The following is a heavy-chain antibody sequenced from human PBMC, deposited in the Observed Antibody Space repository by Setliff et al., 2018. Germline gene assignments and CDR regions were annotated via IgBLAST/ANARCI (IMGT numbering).Heavy chain of an antibody. D-gene: IGHD3-3*01. V-gene: IGHV4-34*01. J-gene: IGHJ4*02. CDR2: INDSGTT. CDR1: GGSFSNYY. Sequence: PSETLSLTCTVYGGSFSNYYWGWIRQSPGKGLEWIGEINDSGTTNYSPSLKSRVTISLDASTNQFSLKLRSVSAADTAVYYCRYWSGYYNNDYWGQGTLVTGSS. CDR3: RYWSGYYNNDY.